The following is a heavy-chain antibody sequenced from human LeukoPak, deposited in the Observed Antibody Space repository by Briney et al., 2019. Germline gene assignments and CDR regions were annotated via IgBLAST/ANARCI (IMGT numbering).Heavy chain of an antibody. CDR1: GGSISSYY. CDR2: IYYSGST. V-gene: IGHV4-59*01. CDR3: ARGPHSSSWYHFDY. Sequence: SETLSLTCTVSGGSISSYYWSWIRQPPGKGLEWIGYIYYSGSTNYNPSLKSRVTTSVDTSKNQFSLKLRSVTAADTAVYYCARGPHSSSWYHFDYWGQGTLVTVSS. D-gene: IGHD6-13*01. J-gene: IGHJ4*02.